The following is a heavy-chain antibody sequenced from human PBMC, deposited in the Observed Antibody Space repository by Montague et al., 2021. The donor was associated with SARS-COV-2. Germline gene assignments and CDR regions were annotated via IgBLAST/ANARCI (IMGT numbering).Heavy chain of an antibody. CDR3: AKDSYYYGLGYGMDV. D-gene: IGHD3-10*01. Sequence: SLGLSCAASGFTFSNSAMNWVRQAPGKGLEWVSGSSGSDGGTHYADSEKGRFTISRDNSKNVLYLQMNSLRAEDTALYYCAKDSYYYGLGYGMDVWGQGTTVTVSS. V-gene: IGHV3-23*01. CDR1: GFTFSNSA. J-gene: IGHJ6*02. CDR2: SSGSDGGT.